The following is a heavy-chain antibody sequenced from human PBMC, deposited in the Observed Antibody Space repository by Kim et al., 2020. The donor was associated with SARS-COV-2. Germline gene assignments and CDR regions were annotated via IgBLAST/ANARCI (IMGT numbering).Heavy chain of an antibody. Sequence: SVKVSCKASGGTFSSYAISWVRQAPGQGLEWMGGIIPIFGTANYAQKFQGRVTITADESTSTAYMELSSLRSEDTAVYYCARAADYLGLHWYFDLWGRGTLVTVSS. J-gene: IGHJ2*01. CDR2: IIPIFGTA. CDR3: ARAADYLGLHWYFDL. CDR1: GGTFSSYA. V-gene: IGHV1-69*13. D-gene: IGHD4-17*01.